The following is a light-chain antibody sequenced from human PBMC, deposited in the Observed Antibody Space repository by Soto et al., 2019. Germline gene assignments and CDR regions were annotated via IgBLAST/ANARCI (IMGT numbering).Light chain of an antibody. CDR2: EAS. J-gene: IGLJ3*02. V-gene: IGLV2-23*01. CDR3: CSYARSRV. Sequence: QSALTQPASVSGSPGQSITISCTGTSSDVGSYNLVSWYQQHPGKAPKLMIYEASKRPSGVSNRFSGSKSGNTASLTISGLQAEDEADYYCCSYARSRVFGGGTKLTVL. CDR1: SSDVGSYNL.